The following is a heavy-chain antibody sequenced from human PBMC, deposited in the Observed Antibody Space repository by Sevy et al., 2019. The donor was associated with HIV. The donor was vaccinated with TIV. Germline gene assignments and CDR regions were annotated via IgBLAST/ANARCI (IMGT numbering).Heavy chain of an antibody. Sequence: GGSLRLSSAASGFTLSDYTMNWVRQTPGKGLEWVSTFAINGINTFYANSVKGRFTVSRDSSRSTLHLQINTLRVEDTALYYCARGWPIHFWGQGTLVTVSS. D-gene: IGHD3-3*02. V-gene: IGHV3-23*01. J-gene: IGHJ4*02. CDR3: ARGWPIHF. CDR2: FAINGINT. CDR1: GFTLSDYT.